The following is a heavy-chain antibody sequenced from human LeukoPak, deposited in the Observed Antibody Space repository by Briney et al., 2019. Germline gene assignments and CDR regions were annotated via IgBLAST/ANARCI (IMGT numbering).Heavy chain of an antibody. Sequence: SQTLSLTCTVSGGSISSGSYQWSWIRQPAGKGLEWIGRIYITGNTNYSPSLKSRVTMSVDTSKNQFSLKLSSVTAADTAVYYCARLDKNYDFWSGPPNYYYMDVWGKGTTVTVSS. V-gene: IGHV4-61*02. CDR3: ARLDKNYDFWSGPPNYYYMDV. D-gene: IGHD3-3*01. CDR1: GGSISSGSYQ. J-gene: IGHJ6*03. CDR2: IYITGNT.